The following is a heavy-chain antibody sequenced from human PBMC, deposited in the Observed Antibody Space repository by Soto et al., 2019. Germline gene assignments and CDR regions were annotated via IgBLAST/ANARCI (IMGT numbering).Heavy chain of an antibody. CDR1: GGSVISGSYC. CDR2: IYYSGST. Sequence: PSETLSLTCTVSGGSVISGSYCWSWIRQPPGKGLEWIGYIYYSGSTNYNPSLKSRVTISVDTSKNQFSLKLSSVTAADTAVYYCARGWASYDFWSGYSPSTYYYGMDVWGQGTTVTVS. CDR3: ARGWASYDFWSGYSPSTYYYGMDV. D-gene: IGHD3-3*01. V-gene: IGHV4-61*01. J-gene: IGHJ6*02.